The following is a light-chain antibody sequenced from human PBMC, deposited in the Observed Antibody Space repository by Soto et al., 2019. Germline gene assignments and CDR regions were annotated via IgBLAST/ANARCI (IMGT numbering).Light chain of an antibody. Sequence: QSALTQPASVSGSPGQSIAISCTGTSSDVGGYNFVSWYQQHPHKAPKLMISDASNRPSGVSNRFSGSKSGNTASLTISGLQAEDEADYYCSSYTSSISYVFGTGTKVTVL. CDR1: SSDVGGYNF. J-gene: IGLJ1*01. CDR2: DAS. CDR3: SSYTSSISYV. V-gene: IGLV2-14*01.